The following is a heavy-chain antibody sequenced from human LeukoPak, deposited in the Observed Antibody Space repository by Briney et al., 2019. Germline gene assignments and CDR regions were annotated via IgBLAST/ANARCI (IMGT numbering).Heavy chain of an antibody. J-gene: IGHJ5*02. Sequence: GASVKVSCKASGYIFTSYGISWVRQAPGQGLEWMGWISAYNGNTNYAQKLQGRVTMTTDTSTSTAYMELRSLRSDDTAVYYCASLYCSSTSCYPPFDPWGQGTLVTVSS. CDR3: ASLYCSSTSCYPPFDP. D-gene: IGHD2-2*01. CDR1: GYIFTSYG. V-gene: IGHV1-18*01. CDR2: ISAYNGNT.